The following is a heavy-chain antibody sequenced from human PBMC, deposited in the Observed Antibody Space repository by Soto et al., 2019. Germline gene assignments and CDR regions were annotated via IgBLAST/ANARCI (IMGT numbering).Heavy chain of an antibody. CDR3: ARHISSAWYTYFDS. Sequence: ETLSLTCTVSGGSIRNYYWSWIRQPPGKGLEWIGHIYDSGSTNYNPSLKSRVTISIDTSKNQFSLKLRSVTAADTAMYYCARHISSAWYTYFDSWGQGTLVTVS. CDR2: IYDSGST. CDR1: GGSIRNYY. V-gene: IGHV4-59*08. D-gene: IGHD6-19*01. J-gene: IGHJ4*02.